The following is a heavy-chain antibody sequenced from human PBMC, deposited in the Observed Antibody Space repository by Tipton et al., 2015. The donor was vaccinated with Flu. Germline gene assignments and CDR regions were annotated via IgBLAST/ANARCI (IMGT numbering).Heavy chain of an antibody. J-gene: IGHJ4*02. D-gene: IGHD2-2*01. V-gene: IGHV4-38-2*02. CDR2: IHYSGSP. CDR1: GDSMRSDYF. Sequence: TLSLTCTVSGDSMRSDYFWAWIRQAPGKGLEWIGNIHYSGSPHYNPSLKSRVTITVDTSKKQITLQLRSVTAADTAIYYCARDPSLGMPDYLDYWGQGTLVTASS. CDR3: ARDPSLGMPDYLDY.